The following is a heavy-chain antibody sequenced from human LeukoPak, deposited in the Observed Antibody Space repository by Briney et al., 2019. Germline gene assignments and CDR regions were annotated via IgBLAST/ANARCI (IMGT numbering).Heavy chain of an antibody. CDR1: GYTFTSYY. D-gene: IGHD3-22*01. J-gene: IGHJ3*02. V-gene: IGHV1-46*01. CDR2: INPSGGST. CDR3: ARGSPGYYDSSGYYPYGAFDI. Sequence: ASVKVSCKASGYTFTSYYMHWVRHAPGQGLEWMGIINPSGGSTSYAQKFQGRVTMTRNTSISTAYMELSSLRSEDTAVYYCARGSPGYYDSSGYYPYGAFDIWGQGTMVTVSS.